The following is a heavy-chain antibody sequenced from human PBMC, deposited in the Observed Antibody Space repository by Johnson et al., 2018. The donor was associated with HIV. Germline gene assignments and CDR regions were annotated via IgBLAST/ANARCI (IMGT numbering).Heavy chain of an antibody. CDR3: AKESKWESRTPHAFDM. CDR2: ITSSGTTI. J-gene: IGHJ3*02. Sequence: QVQLVESGGGLVKPGGSLRLSCATSGFTFSDYYMSWIRQAPGKGLEWVSYITSSGTTIYYADSVKGRFTISRDNTKNSVYLQMTSLRAEDTAVYYCAKESKWESRTPHAFDMWGQGTMVTVS. CDR1: GFTFSDYY. V-gene: IGHV3-11*04. D-gene: IGHD1-26*01.